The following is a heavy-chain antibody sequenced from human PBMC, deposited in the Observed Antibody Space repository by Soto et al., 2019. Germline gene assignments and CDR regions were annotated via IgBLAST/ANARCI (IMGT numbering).Heavy chain of an antibody. D-gene: IGHD3-3*01. CDR1: GFTFSSYG. Sequence: GGSLRLSCAASGFTFSSYGMHWVRQAPGKGLEWVAVISYDGSNKYYADSVKGRFTISRDNSKNTLYLQMNSLRAEDTAVYYCAKDQRFLEWFCMDVWGQGTTVTVSS. J-gene: IGHJ6*02. CDR2: ISYDGSNK. CDR3: AKDQRFLEWFCMDV. V-gene: IGHV3-30*18.